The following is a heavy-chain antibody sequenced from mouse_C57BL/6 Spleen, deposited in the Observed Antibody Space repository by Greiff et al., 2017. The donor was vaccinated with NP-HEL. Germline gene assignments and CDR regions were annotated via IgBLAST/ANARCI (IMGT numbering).Heavy chain of an antibody. Sequence: EVKLMESGGGLVKPGGSLKLSCAASGFTFSDYGMHWVRQAPEKGLEWVAYISSGSSTIYYAVTVKGRFTISRDNAKNTLFLQMTSLRSEDTAMYYCARNDDYDVDYWGQGTSVTVSS. CDR3: ARNDDYDVDY. V-gene: IGHV5-17*01. D-gene: IGHD2-4*01. J-gene: IGHJ4*01. CDR2: ISSGSSTI. CDR1: GFTFSDYG.